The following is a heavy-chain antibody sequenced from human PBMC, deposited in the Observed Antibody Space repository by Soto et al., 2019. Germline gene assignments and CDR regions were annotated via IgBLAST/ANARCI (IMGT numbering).Heavy chain of an antibody. CDR3: TGEVASGY. CDR2: ISRDGGTK. J-gene: IGHJ4*02. V-gene: IGHV3-30*03. CDR1: GFTVSTYG. Sequence: QVQLVESGGGVVQPGRSLRLSCAVSGFTVSTYGMHWVRQAPGKGLEWVAVISRDGGTKYYADSVKGRFTISRDNSRNKLFLEIKSLRGDDIAVYYCTGEVASGYWGQGTLVTVSS. D-gene: IGHD2-8*02.